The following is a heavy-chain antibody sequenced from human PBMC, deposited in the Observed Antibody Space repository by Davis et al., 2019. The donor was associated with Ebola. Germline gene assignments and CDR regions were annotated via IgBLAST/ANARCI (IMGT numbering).Heavy chain of an antibody. D-gene: IGHD3-16*01. CDR1: GYSFTSYW. CDR2: IYPGDSDT. J-gene: IGHJ3*02. Sequence: PGGSLRLSCKGSGYSFTSYWIGWVRQMPGKGLEWMGIIYPGDSDTRYSPSFQGQVTISADKSISTAYLQWSSLKASDTAMYYCARRREDLGAFDIWGQGTMVTVSS. V-gene: IGHV5-51*01. CDR3: ARRREDLGAFDI.